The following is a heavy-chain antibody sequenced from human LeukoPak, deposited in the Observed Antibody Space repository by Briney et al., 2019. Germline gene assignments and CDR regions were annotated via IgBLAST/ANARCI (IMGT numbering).Heavy chain of an antibody. Sequence: GSLRLSCAVSGFTLSTYSMSWVRQAPGKGLEWIGYIYYSGSTNYNPSLKSRVTISVDTSKNQFSLKLSSVTAADTAVYYCARVRIAVAGRGWFDPWGQGTLVTVSS. CDR2: IYYSGST. D-gene: IGHD6-19*01. CDR1: GFTLSTYS. CDR3: ARVRIAVAGRGWFDP. V-gene: IGHV4-59*12. J-gene: IGHJ5*02.